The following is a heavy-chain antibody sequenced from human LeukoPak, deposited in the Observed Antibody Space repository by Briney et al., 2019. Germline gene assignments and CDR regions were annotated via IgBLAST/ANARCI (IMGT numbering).Heavy chain of an antibody. CDR1: GGTFSSYA. Sequence: SVKVSCKASGGTFSSYAISWVRQAPGQGLEWMGGIIPIFGTANYAQKFQGRVTITADKSTSTAYMELSSLRSEDTAVYYCARDVGGYSYGYGGGNYWGQGTLVTVSS. CDR2: IIPIFGTA. CDR3: ARDVGGYSYGYGGGNY. V-gene: IGHV1-69*06. J-gene: IGHJ4*02. D-gene: IGHD5-18*01.